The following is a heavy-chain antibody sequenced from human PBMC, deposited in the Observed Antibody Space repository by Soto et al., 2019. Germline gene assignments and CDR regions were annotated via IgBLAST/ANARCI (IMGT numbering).Heavy chain of an antibody. V-gene: IGHV3-7*01. CDR3: ARDLSYYDSSGYYEDY. Sequence: PGGSLRLSCAASGFTFSSYWMSWVRQAPGKGLEWVANIKQDESKKYYVDSVKGRFTISRDNAKNSLYLQMNSLRAEDTAVYYCARDLSYYDSSGYYEDYWGQGT. CDR1: GFTFSSYW. CDR2: IKQDESKK. D-gene: IGHD3-22*01. J-gene: IGHJ4*02.